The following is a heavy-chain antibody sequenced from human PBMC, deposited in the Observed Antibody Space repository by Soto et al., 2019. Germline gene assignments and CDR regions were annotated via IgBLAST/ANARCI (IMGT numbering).Heavy chain of an antibody. CDR2: MNPNSGNT. J-gene: IGHJ3*02. CDR1: GYTFTSYD. D-gene: IGHD4-17*01. CDR3: ARGMTTGIGFAFGYAFDI. Sequence: QVQLVQSGAEVKKPGASVKVSCKASGYTFTSYDINWVRQATGQGLEWMGWMNPNSGNTGYAQKFQGRVTMTRNTSINTAYMEPSSLRSEDSAVYYCARGMTTGIGFAFGYAFDIWGQGTMVTVSS. V-gene: IGHV1-8*01.